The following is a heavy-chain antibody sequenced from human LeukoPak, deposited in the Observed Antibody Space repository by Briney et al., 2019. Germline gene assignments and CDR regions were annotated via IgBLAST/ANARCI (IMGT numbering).Heavy chain of an antibody. J-gene: IGHJ4*02. CDR3: ATDRYIYGDY. D-gene: IGHD5-18*01. CDR1: GFTFTNYD. CDR2: IRHDGSIK. Sequence: PGGSLRLSCAASGFTFTNYDMPWVRQAPGKGLEWVAFIRHDGSIKYYVDSVKGRFTISRDNSKNTLYLQMNSLRAEDTAVYFCATDRYIYGDYWGQGTLVTVSS. V-gene: IGHV3-30*02.